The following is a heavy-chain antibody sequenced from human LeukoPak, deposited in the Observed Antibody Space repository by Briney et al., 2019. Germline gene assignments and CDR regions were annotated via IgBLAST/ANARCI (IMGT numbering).Heavy chain of an antibody. CDR2: ISGSGGSA. CDR1: GFTFSDYA. V-gene: IGHV3-23*01. D-gene: IGHD6-13*01. Sequence: PGGCLRLSCAASGFTFSDYAMTWVRQAPGKGLEWVSDISGSGGSAYYADSVKGRFTISRDNAKNTLYLQMNSLRAEDTAVYYCATFNRGGDSSRGHYWGQGTLVTVSS. CDR3: ATFNRGGDSSRGHY. J-gene: IGHJ4*02.